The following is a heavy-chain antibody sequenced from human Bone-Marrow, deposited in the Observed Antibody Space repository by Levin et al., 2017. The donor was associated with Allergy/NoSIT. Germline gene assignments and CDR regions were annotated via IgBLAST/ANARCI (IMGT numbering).Heavy chain of an antibody. CDR2: IDRSGGRT. Sequence: GESLKISCAASGFTFNNYAMTWVRQAPGQGLEWVSGIDRSGGRTFYADSVKDRFTISRDNSKNTLDLQMDSLRAEDSALYYCARGPDESGFFGVVVIPVYYMDHWGKGTTVTVSS. J-gene: IGHJ6*03. D-gene: IGHD3-3*01. CDR1: GFTFNNYA. CDR3: ARGPDESGFFGVVVIPVYYMDH. V-gene: IGHV3-23*01.